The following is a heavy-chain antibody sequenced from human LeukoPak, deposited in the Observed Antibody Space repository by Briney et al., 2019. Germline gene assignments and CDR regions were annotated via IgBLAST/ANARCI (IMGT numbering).Heavy chain of an antibody. V-gene: IGHV4-4*07. D-gene: IGHD3-22*01. CDR1: GGSISSYY. J-gene: IGHJ4*02. CDR3: ARDAPYDSSGYYSASGFDY. Sequence: SETLSLTCTVSGGSISSYYWSWIRQPAGKGLEWIGRIYTSGSTNYNPSLKSRVTMSVDTSKNQFSLKLSSVTAADTAVYYCARDAPYDSSGYYSASGFDYWGQGTLVTVSS. CDR2: IYTSGST.